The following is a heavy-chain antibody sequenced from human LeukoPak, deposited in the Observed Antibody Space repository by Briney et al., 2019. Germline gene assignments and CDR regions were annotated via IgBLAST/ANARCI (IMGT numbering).Heavy chain of an antibody. CDR1: GGSFSGYY. CDR3: ARGRYSSSAFDY. CDR2: INHSGST. V-gene: IGHV4-34*01. D-gene: IGHD6-6*01. J-gene: IGHJ4*02. Sequence: KTSETPSLTCAVYGGSFSGYYWSWIRQPPGKGLEWIGEINHSGSTNYNPSLKSRVTISVDTSKNQFSLKLSSVTAADTAVYYCARGRYSSSAFDYWGQGTLVTVSS.